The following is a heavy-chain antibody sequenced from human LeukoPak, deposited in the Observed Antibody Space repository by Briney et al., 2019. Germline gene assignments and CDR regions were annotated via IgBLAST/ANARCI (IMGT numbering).Heavy chain of an antibody. V-gene: IGHV1-46*01. CDR3: ARGNPDYGDYWATGLGFYFDY. Sequence: GASVKVSCKASGYTFTSYYMHWVRQAPGQGLEWMGIINPSGGSTSYAQKFQGRVTMTRDMSTSTVYMELSSLRSEDTAVYYCARGNPDYGDYWATGLGFYFDYWGQGTLVTVSS. J-gene: IGHJ4*02. CDR2: INPSGGST. D-gene: IGHD4-17*01. CDR1: GYTFTSYY.